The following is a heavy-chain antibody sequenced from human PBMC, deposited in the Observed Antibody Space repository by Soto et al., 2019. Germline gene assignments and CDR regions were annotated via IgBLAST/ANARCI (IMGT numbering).Heavy chain of an antibody. Sequence: QVQLVESGGGVVQPGRSLRLSCAASGFTFSSYGMHWVRQAPGKGLEWVAVISYDGSNKYYADSVKGRFTISRDNSKNPLYLQMKSLRAEDTAVYYCAKEHHYYDSSGYYYGGYYFDYWGQGTLVTVSS. CDR2: ISYDGSNK. J-gene: IGHJ4*02. D-gene: IGHD3-22*01. V-gene: IGHV3-30*18. CDR3: AKEHHYYDSSGYYYGGYYFDY. CDR1: GFTFSSYG.